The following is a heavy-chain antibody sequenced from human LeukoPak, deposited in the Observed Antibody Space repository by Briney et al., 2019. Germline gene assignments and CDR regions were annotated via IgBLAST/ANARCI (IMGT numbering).Heavy chain of an antibody. CDR1: GGTFSRSA. CDR2: IIPILGIA. CDR3: AREDIAATISYYYGMDV. D-gene: IGHD5-12*01. J-gene: IGHJ6*02. V-gene: IGHV1-69*04. Sequence: VKASCKPSGGTFSRSAISWVPQAPRQGLEWMGRIIPILGIANYAQKFQGRVTITADKSTSTAYMELSSLRSEDTAVYYGAREDIAATISYYYGMDVWGQGTTVTVSS.